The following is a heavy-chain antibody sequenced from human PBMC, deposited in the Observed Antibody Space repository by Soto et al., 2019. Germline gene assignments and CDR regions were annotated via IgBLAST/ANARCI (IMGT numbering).Heavy chain of an antibody. V-gene: IGHV4-59*01. CDR3: ARAIAGRPDVFDY. CDR2: IYYSGST. J-gene: IGHJ4*02. CDR1: GVSISSYR. D-gene: IGHD6-6*01. Sequence: SETLSLTCTVSGVSISSYRWSWIRQPPGKGLEWIGYIYYSGSTNYNPSLKSRVTISLDTSKNQLSLKLNSVTAADTAVYYCARAIAGRPDVFDYWGQGTLVTVSS.